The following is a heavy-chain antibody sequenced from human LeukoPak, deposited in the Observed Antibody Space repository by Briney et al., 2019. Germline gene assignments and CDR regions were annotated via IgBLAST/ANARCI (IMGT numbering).Heavy chain of an antibody. D-gene: IGHD2-2*01. Sequence: SETLSLTCTVSGGSISSYYWSWIRQPPGKGLEWIGYIYYSGATNYNPSLKSRVTISVDTSKNQFSLKLSSVTAADTAVYYCARVQVVPAATQHFDYWGQGTLVTVSS. CDR3: ARVQVVPAATQHFDY. J-gene: IGHJ4*02. V-gene: IGHV4-59*01. CDR2: IYYSGAT. CDR1: GGSISSYY.